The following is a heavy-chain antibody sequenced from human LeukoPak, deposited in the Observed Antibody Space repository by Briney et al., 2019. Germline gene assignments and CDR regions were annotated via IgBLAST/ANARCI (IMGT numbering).Heavy chain of an antibody. V-gene: IGHV1-8*01. CDR2: MNPVSGDT. D-gene: IGHD2-2*01. CDR1: GCTFTTYD. CDR3: AREGPSPVVPVTHWFDP. J-gene: IGHJ5*02. Sequence: ASVKVSCKASGCTFTTYDINWVRQATGQGLEWMGWMNPVSGDTAYAQKFQGRVTLSRNTSTDTAYMELSSLRSEDTAVYYCAREGPSPVVPVTHWFDPWGQGTLVSVSS.